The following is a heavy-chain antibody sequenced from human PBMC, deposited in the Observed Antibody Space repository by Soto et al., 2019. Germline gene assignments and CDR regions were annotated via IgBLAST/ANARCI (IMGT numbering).Heavy chain of an antibody. V-gene: IGHV2-5*02. D-gene: IGHD2-8*02. J-gene: IGHJ6*03. CDR3: VRGVTVTPRSYYMDV. CDR1: GFLLTTSGVG. CDR2: IYWDGDE. Sequence: QMTLKESGPTLVRPTQTLTLTCSFSGFLLTTSGVGVGWVRQPPGEALEWLALIYWDGDERFSPSLRTRLTSTKDTSETQVALTMANMEPADTATYYCVRGVTVTPRSYYMDVWGKGTTVTVSS.